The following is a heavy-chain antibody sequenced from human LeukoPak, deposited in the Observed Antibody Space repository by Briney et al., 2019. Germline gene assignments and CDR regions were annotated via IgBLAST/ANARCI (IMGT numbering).Heavy chain of an antibody. CDR2: IYSGGST. J-gene: IGHJ4*02. CDR1: GFTVSSNY. V-gene: IGHV3-53*01. Sequence: PGGSLRLSCAASGFTVSSNYMSWVRQAPGKGLEWVSVIYSGGSTYYADSVKGRITISRDNSKNTLYLQMNSLRAEDTAVYYCARMVPNYDFWSGLIPDYFDYWGQGTLVTVSS. D-gene: IGHD3-3*01. CDR3: ARMVPNYDFWSGLIPDYFDY.